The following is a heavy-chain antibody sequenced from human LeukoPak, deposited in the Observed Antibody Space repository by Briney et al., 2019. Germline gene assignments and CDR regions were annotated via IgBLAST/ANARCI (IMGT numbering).Heavy chain of an antibody. V-gene: IGHV3-23*01. J-gene: IGHJ4*02. CDR2: ISGSGGST. CDR3: AKDRFHILTGYTYFDY. CDR1: GFTFSSYA. D-gene: IGHD3-9*01. Sequence: GGSLRLSCAASGFTFSSYAMSWVRQAPGKGLEWVSAISGSGGSTYYADSVKGRFTISRDNSKNTLYLQMNSLRAEDTAVYYCAKDRFHILTGYTYFDYWGQGTLVTVSS.